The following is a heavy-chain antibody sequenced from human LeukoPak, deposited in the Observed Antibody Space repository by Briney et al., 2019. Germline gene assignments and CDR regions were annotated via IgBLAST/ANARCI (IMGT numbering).Heavy chain of an antibody. Sequence: PSETLFLSCTVSGGSISSYYWSWIRQPAGKVLEWIGRIYTSGSTNYNPSLKSRVTMSVDTSKNQFSLQLSSVPAADTAVFYCARSLRSITIFGVVTSFDYWGQGTLVTVSS. V-gene: IGHV4-4*07. CDR3: ARSLRSITIFGVVTSFDY. CDR2: IYTSGST. CDR1: GGSISSYY. D-gene: IGHD3-3*01. J-gene: IGHJ4*02.